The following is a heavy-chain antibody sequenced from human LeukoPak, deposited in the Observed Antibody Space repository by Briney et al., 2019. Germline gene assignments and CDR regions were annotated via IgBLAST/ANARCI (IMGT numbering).Heavy chain of an antibody. J-gene: IGHJ4*02. CDR1: GFTFSSYA. CDR2: IRGSGGST. Sequence: GGSLRLSCAASGFTFSSYAMSWVRQAPGKGLEWVSAIRGSGGSTYYADSVKGRFTISRDNSKNTLYLQMNSLRAEDTAVYYCAKRLDSSDYYSSFDYWGQGTLVTVSS. CDR3: AKRLDSSDYYSSFDY. V-gene: IGHV3-23*01. D-gene: IGHD3-22*01.